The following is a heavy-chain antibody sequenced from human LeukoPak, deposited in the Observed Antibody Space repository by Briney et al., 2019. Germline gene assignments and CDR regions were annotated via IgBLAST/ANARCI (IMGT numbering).Heavy chain of an antibody. V-gene: IGHV1-2*02. D-gene: IGHD1-26*01. CDR3: ARDLTVYSGSYGY. J-gene: IGHJ4*02. Sequence: GASVKVSCKASGYTFTGYYMDWVRQAPGQGLEWMGRINPNSGGTNFAQKFQGRVTMTRDTSISTAYMELTSLTSDDTAVYYCARDLTVYSGSYGYWGQGTLDTVSS. CDR2: INPNSGGT. CDR1: GYTFTGYY.